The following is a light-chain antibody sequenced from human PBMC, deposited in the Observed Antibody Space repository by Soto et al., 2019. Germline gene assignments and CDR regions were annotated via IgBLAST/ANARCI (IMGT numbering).Light chain of an antibody. CDR2: GAS. CDR3: HQYGISP. V-gene: IGKV3-20*01. CDR1: QSVSSN. Sequence: EVVLTQSPATLSLSPGDRATLSCRASQSVSSNLAWYQQKPGQSPRLLIYGASSRATGIPDRFSGSGSGTEFSLTISRLEPEDFAVYYCHQYGISPFGGGTKVDIK. J-gene: IGKJ4*01.